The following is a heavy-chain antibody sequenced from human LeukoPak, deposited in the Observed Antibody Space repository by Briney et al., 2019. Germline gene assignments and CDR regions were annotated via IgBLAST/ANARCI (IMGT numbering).Heavy chain of an antibody. Sequence: PGGSLRLSCTASAFTIRRSWTAWIRHAPGKGLEWVANIEPDARGKYYVDIVKGRFTVSRDNTKNTVSLQMNSLRIEDTAVYYCARVEIRADFDFWGQGVLVTVSS. CDR2: IEPDARGK. CDR3: ARVEIRADFDF. V-gene: IGHV3-7*01. J-gene: IGHJ4*02. CDR1: AFTIRRSW.